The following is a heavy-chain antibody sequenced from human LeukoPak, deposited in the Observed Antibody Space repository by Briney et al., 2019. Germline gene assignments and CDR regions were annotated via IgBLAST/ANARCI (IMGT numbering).Heavy chain of an antibody. J-gene: IGHJ4*02. CDR2: IYYSGST. D-gene: IGHD1-26*01. Sequence: SETLSLTCTVSGGSISSYYWSWIRQPPGKGLEWIGYIYYSGSTNYNPSLKSRVTISGDTSKNQFSLKLSSVTAADTAVYYCARGGRGTYYVQIVVYWGQGTLVTVSS. CDR1: GGSISSYY. CDR3: ARGGRGTYYVQIVVY. V-gene: IGHV4-59*12.